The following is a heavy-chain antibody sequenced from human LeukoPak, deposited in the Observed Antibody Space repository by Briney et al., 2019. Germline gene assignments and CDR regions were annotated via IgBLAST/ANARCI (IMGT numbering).Heavy chain of an antibody. CDR1: GFTFSDYY. CDR2: ISSSGSTI. Sequence: GGSLRLSCAASGFTFSDYYMSWIRQAPGKGLECISYISSSGSTIYYADSVKGRFTISRDNSKNTLYLQMNSLRAEDTAVYYCARDPSEMATIMGDYWGQGTLVTASS. V-gene: IGHV3-11*04. D-gene: IGHD5-24*01. J-gene: IGHJ4*02. CDR3: ARDPSEMATIMGDY.